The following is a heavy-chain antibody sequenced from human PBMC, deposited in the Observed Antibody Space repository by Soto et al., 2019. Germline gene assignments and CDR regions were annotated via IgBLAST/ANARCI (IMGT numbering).Heavy chain of an antibody. CDR3: ARDRGISADY. V-gene: IGHV1-18*01. CDR2: ISDYNGNT. D-gene: IGHD1-20*01. Sequence: QVQLVQSGAEVKKPGASVKVSCKASGYSFTSYGISWVRQAPGQGLEWMGWISDYNGNTNHAQKLQGRVTMTQDTSTSTAYMELRRLPSGDSAVYYCARDRGISADYRGQGTLVTVSS. CDR1: GYSFTSYG. J-gene: IGHJ4*02.